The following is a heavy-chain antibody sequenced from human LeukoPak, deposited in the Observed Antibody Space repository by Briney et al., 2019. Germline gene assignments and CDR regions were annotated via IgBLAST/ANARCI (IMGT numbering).Heavy chain of an antibody. V-gene: IGHV4-4*02. CDR3: AGGLQWLAHDC. D-gene: IGHD6-19*01. CDR1: GGSISSSNW. J-gene: IGHJ4*02. Sequence: SETLSLTCAVSGGSISSSNWWSWVRQPPGKGLEWIGEIYHSGSTNYNPSLKSRVTISVDTSKNQLSLKLNSMTAADTAMYYCAGGLQWLAHDCWGQGTLVTVSS. CDR2: IYHSGST.